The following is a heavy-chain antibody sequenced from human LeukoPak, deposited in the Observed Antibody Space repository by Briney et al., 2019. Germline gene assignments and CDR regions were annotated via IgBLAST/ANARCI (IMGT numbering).Heavy chain of an antibody. J-gene: IGHJ4*02. CDR3: ARPPITMVRGVRALFDY. CDR1: GFTFSSYG. V-gene: IGHV3-30*19. D-gene: IGHD3-10*01. Sequence: GGSLRLSCAASGFTFSSYGMHWVRQAPGKGLEWVAVISYDGSNKYYADSVKGRFTISRDNSKNTLYLQMNSLRAEDTAVYYCARPPITMVRGVRALFDYWGQGTLVTVSS. CDR2: ISYDGSNK.